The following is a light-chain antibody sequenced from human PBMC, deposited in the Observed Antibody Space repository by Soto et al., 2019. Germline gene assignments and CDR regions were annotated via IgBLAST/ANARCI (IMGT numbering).Light chain of an antibody. CDR3: QQYGSSGT. CDR2: GAS. J-gene: IGKJ1*01. V-gene: IGKV3-20*01. CDR1: QSVSNNY. Sequence: EMVLKQSPGTLAVSPGERCTLSCRASQSVSNNYLAWYQQKPGQAPRLLIYGASNRATGIPDRFSGSGSGTDFTLTISRLEPEDFAVYYCQQYGSSGTFGQGTKVDIK.